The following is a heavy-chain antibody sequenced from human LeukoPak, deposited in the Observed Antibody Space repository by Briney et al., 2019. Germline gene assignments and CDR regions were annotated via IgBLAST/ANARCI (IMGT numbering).Heavy chain of an antibody. CDR2: IYYTGNT. CDR1: GGSISSYY. Sequence: SETLSLTCNVSGGSISSYYWSWIRQSPGKGLEWIGYIYYTGNTNYNPSLKSRVTMSVDTSKNQFPLKLISVTAADTAVYYCARHSRQEYSRPHFDSWGQGTLVTVSS. J-gene: IGHJ4*02. V-gene: IGHV4-59*08. CDR3: ARHSRQEYSRPHFDS. D-gene: IGHD6-6*01.